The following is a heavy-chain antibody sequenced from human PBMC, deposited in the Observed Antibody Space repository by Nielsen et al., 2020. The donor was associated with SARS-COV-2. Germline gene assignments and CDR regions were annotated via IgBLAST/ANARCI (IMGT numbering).Heavy chain of an antibody. CDR1: GFTFSSYA. J-gene: IGHJ3*02. CDR2: ISGRSTSL. CDR3: ARDNIIVAAGSGAFDT. D-gene: IGHD5-12*01. V-gene: IGHV3-23*01. Sequence: GESLKISCASSGFTFSSYAMSWVRQAPGKGLEWVSSISGRSTSLYYADSVRGRFTISRDDSKNTLDLQMNSLRAEDTAVYYCARDNIIVAAGSGAFDTWGHGTMVTVSS.